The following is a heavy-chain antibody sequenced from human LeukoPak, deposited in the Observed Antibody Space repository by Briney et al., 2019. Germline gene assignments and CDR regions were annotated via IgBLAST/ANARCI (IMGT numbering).Heavy chain of an antibody. D-gene: IGHD3-9*01. J-gene: IGHJ6*03. Sequence: GSLRLSCAASAFTFSSYSMNWVRQAPGKGLEWVSSISSISSYTYYADSVKGPLSISRDNAKNSVYLQMNGLRAEDTAVYYGARPNYGILTGYYGYMDVWGKGTTVTVSS. CDR2: ISSISSYT. V-gene: IGHV3-21*01. CDR3: ARPNYGILTGYYGYMDV. CDR1: AFTFSSYS.